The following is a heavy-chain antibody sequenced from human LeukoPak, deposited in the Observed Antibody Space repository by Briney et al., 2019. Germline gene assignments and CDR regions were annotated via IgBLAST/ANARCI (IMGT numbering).Heavy chain of an antibody. D-gene: IGHD5-24*01. V-gene: IGHV3-23*01. CDR3: AKGSRDGYNYDY. CDR2: ISPTSNSI. Sequence: PGGSLRLSCAGSGFTFSSYAMTWVRQAPGKGLEWVSAISPTSNSIYYADSVKGRFTISRDNSYNTLHLQMNSLRDEDTAVYYCAKGSRDGYNYDYWGQGTLVTVSS. CDR1: GFTFSSYA. J-gene: IGHJ4*02.